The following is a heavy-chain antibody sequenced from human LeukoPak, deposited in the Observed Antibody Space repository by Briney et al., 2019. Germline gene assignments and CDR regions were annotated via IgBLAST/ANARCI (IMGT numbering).Heavy chain of an antibody. CDR2: IHTSGNT. CDR1: GGSITNYY. V-gene: IGHV4-4*07. CDR3: ARVRSKDVWRSYGSYYYYYYMDV. J-gene: IGHJ6*03. Sequence: SETLSLTCTVSGGSITNYYWSWIRQPPGRGLEWIGRIHTSGNTNYNPSLKSRVTMSVDTSKNQFSLKLSSVTAADTAVYYCARVRSKDVWRSYGSYYYYYYMDVWGKGTTVTISS. D-gene: IGHD3-16*01.